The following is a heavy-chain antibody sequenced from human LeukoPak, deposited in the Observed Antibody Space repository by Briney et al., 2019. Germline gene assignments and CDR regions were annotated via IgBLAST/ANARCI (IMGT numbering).Heavy chain of an antibody. J-gene: IGHJ4*02. CDR3: AKIRHITIFGVVSSYFDY. CDR1: GYTFTGYY. V-gene: IGHV1-2*02. D-gene: IGHD3-3*01. Sequence: ASVKVSCKASGYTFTGYYMHWVRQAPGRGLEWMGWINPNSGGTNYAQKFQGRVTMTRDTSISTAYMELSRLRSDDTAVYYCAKIRHITIFGVVSSYFDYWGQGTLVTVSS. CDR2: INPNSGGT.